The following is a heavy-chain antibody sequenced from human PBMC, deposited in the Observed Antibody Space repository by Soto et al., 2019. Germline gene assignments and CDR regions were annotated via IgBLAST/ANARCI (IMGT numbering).Heavy chain of an antibody. D-gene: IGHD2-2*01. CDR3: AREAQYCTSATCPKFYDLDV. CDR2: IIPILNSP. Sequence: QVQLVQSGAEVKNPGSSVKVSCKASGGTFGSYAITWVRRAPGQGLEWLGGIIPILNSPAYAQKFQARVLITADEITNTAYMELNSLRFDDTAVYYCAREAQYCTSATCPKFYDLDVWGQGTTVSVAS. CDR1: GGTFGSYA. J-gene: IGHJ6*02. V-gene: IGHV1-69*01.